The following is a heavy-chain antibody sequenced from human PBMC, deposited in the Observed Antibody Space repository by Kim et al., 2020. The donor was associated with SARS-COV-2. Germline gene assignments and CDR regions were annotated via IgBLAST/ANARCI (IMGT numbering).Heavy chain of an antibody. CDR3: LAEIGSRSFDH. J-gene: IGHJ4*02. Sequence: GGSLRLSCAASGFTFSAHALHWVRQAPGKGLEWVAHIAYDGSHISYPDSVKGRFIISRDNTNSTLYLQMNSLRPEDTAVYYCLAEIGSRSFDHCGQGNLVTVSS. D-gene: IGHD3-10*01. V-gene: IGHV3-30*04. CDR1: GFTFSAHA. CDR2: IAYDGSHI.